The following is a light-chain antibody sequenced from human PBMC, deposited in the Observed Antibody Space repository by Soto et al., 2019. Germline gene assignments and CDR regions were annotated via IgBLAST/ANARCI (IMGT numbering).Light chain of an antibody. J-gene: IGLJ3*02. Sequence: QSALTQPRSVSESPGQSVTISCTGTSSDVGGYNYVSWYQQHPGKVPKLMVYDVNKRPSGVPDRFSGSKSGNTASLTISGLQAEDEADYYCYSYAGRNTLMFGGGTKVPVL. V-gene: IGLV2-11*01. CDR1: SSDVGGYNY. CDR2: DVN. CDR3: YSYAGRNTLM.